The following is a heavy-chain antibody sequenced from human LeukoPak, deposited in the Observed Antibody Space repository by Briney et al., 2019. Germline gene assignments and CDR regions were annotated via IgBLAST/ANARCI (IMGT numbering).Heavy chain of an antibody. V-gene: IGHV4-59*08. CDR1: GGSISSYY. D-gene: IGHD4-17*01. J-gene: IGHJ4*02. Sequence: TSGTLSLTCTVSGGSISSYYWSWIRQPPGKGLEWIGYIYDSGSTNYNPSLKSRVTISVDTSKNQFSLKLSSVTAADTAVYYCARLGYGDYDIDYWGQGTLVTVSS. CDR3: ARLGYGDYDIDY. CDR2: IYDSGST.